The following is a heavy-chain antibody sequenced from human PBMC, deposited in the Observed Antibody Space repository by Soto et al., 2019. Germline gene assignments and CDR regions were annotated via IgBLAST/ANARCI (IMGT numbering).Heavy chain of an antibody. CDR2: IYCSGST. D-gene: IGHD3-10*01. CDR3: ARDFGDEGYYYYYYMDV. Sequence: SETLSLTCTVSGGSISSYYWSWIRQPPGKGLEWIGYIYCSGSTNYNPSLKSRVTISVDTSKNQFSLKLSSVTAADTAVYYCARDFGDEGYYYYYYMDVWGKGTTVTVSS. V-gene: IGHV4-59*01. J-gene: IGHJ6*03. CDR1: GGSISSYY.